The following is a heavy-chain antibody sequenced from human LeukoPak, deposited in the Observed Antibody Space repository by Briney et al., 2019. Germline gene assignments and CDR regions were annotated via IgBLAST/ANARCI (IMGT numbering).Heavy chain of an antibody. V-gene: IGHV4-39*01. CDR2: IYYSGST. D-gene: IGHD2-2*01. J-gene: IGHJ6*03. CDR1: GGSISSSSYY. Sequence: SETQSLTCTVSGGSISSSSYYWGWIRQPPGKGLEWIGSIYYSGSTYYNPSLKSRVTISVDTSKNQFSLKLSSVTAADTAVYYCVVVVPAAILYYYYYMDVWGKGTTVTVSS. CDR3: VVVVPAAILYYYYYMDV.